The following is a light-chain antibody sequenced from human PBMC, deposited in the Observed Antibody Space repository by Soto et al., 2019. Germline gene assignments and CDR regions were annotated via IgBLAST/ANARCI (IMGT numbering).Light chain of an antibody. V-gene: IGKV3-15*01. Sequence: EIVMTQSPATLSVSPGERATLSCRASQSVSGNLARYQQKPGQAPRLLIYGASTRATGIPDRFSGSGSGTEFTLTISSLQSEDFAVYYCQQYNNWPPAFGQGTKVEIK. J-gene: IGKJ1*01. CDR3: QQYNNWPPA. CDR2: GAS. CDR1: QSVSGN.